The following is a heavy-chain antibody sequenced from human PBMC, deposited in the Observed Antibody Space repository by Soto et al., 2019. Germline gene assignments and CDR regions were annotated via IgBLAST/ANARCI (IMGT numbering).Heavy chain of an antibody. Sequence: QVQLQQWGAGLLKPSETLSLTCAVYGGSFSGYYWSWIRQPPGKGLEWIGEINPSGSTNYTPSLNSRVTMSGDTPKNQFSLKLTSVTAADTAVYYCARGRDGGAANWVQRTLVTVSS. CDR3: ARGRDGGAAN. J-gene: IGHJ4*02. D-gene: IGHD2-15*01. V-gene: IGHV4-34*01. CDR2: INPSGST. CDR1: GGSFSGYY.